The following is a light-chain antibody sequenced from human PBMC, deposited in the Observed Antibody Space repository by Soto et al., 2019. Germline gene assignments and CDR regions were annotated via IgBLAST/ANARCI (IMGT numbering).Light chain of an antibody. J-gene: IGKJ4*01. CDR1: LAISSW. Sequence: DIQMTQSPSSVSASVGDRVTITCRASLAISSWLAWYQQKPGKAPNLLIYGASSLQSGVPSRFSSSRSGTYFTPTISILQQEDVATYYCQQANSFPLTFGGGTKVEIK. CDR3: QQANSFPLT. V-gene: IGKV1-12*01. CDR2: GAS.